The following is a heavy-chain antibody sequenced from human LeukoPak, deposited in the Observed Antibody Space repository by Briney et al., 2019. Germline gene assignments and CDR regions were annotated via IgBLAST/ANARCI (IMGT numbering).Heavy chain of an antibody. J-gene: IGHJ4*02. CDR2: ISGSGGST. V-gene: IGHV3-23*01. CDR1: GFTFSSYA. D-gene: IGHD4-11*01. CDR3: ARVGGGYSNYIAPNDY. Sequence: GGSLILSCAASGFTFSSYAMSWVRQAPGKGLEWVSAISGSGGSTYYADSVKGRFTISRDNSKNTLYLQMNSQRAEDAAVDYCARVGGGYSNYIAPNDYWGQGTLVTVSS.